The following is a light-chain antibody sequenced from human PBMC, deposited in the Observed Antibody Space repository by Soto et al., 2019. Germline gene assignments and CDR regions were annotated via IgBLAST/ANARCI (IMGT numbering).Light chain of an antibody. Sequence: DIQLTQSPSFLSASVGDRLTITCRASQDIRSSLAWYQQKPGKAPNLLIYAASTLKSGVPSRFSGSRSGTDSPLTSSSLQPEDFATYCCQQYNSSPFTFGGGTKVEI. J-gene: IGKJ4*01. CDR2: AAS. V-gene: IGKV1-9*01. CDR3: QQYNSSPFT. CDR1: QDIRSS.